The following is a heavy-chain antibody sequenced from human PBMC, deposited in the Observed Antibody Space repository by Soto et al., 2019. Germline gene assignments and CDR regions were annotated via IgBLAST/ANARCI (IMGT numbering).Heavy chain of an antibody. J-gene: IGHJ6*02. V-gene: IGHV5-10-1*01. CDR1: GYSFTSYW. CDR2: IDPSASYT. Sequence: GESLKISCKGSGYSFTSYWISWVRQMPGKGLEWMGRIDPSASYTNYSPSFQGHVTISADKSISTAYLQWSSLKASDTAMYYCARRGIAAAGTEYYYYYCGMDVSGQGTTVTVSS. CDR3: ARRGIAAAGTEYYYYYCGMDV. D-gene: IGHD6-13*01.